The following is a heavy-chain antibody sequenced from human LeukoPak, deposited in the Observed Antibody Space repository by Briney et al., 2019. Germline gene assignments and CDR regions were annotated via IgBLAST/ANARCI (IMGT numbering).Heavy chain of an antibody. CDR1: GFTFSSYA. Sequence: GGSLRLSCAASGFTFSSYAMHWVRQAPGKGLEYVSAISGNGGSTYYANSVKGRFTISRDNSKNTLYLQMGSLRAEDMAVYYCARGSGDSSGHYTYWGQGTLVTVSS. CDR2: ISGNGGST. J-gene: IGHJ4*02. D-gene: IGHD3-22*01. CDR3: ARGSGDSSGHYTY. V-gene: IGHV3-64*01.